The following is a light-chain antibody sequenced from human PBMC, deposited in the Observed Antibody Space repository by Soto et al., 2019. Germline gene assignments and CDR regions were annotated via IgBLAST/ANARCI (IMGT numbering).Light chain of an antibody. CDR2: GAS. CDR1: QSISSSY. CDR3: QQYGGSPPYT. Sequence: EIVLTQSPGTLSLSPGERATLSCRASQSISSSYLAWYQQKPGQAPRLLIYGASSRATGIPDRFSGSGSGTDFTLTISMLEPEDLAVYYWQQYGGSPPYTFGQGTKLEIK. J-gene: IGKJ2*01. V-gene: IGKV3-20*01.